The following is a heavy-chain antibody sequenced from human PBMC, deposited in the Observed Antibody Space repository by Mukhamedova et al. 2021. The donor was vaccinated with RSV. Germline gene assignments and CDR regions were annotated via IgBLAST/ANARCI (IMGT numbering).Heavy chain of an antibody. CDR2: IKGDGSST. D-gene: IGHD4-17*01. J-gene: IGHJ5*02. Sequence: GVSRIKGDGSSTGYADSVKGRFTISRDNAKNTLYLQMNSLRAEDTAVYYCARESVYGDYAWFDPWCQGTLAPASS. CDR3: ARESVYGDYAWFDP. V-gene: IGHV3-74*01.